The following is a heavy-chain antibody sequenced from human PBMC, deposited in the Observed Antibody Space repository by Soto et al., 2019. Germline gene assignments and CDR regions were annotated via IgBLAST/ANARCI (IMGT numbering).Heavy chain of an antibody. CDR1: GGSISSGGYS. CDR3: ARGGFYYGSGSYYAFDI. D-gene: IGHD3-10*01. V-gene: IGHV4-30-2*01. J-gene: IGHJ3*02. Sequence: PSETLSLTCAVSGGSISSGGYSWSWIRQPPGKGLEWIGYIYHSGSTYYNPSLKSRVTISVDRSKNQFSLKLSSVTAADTAVYYCARGGFYYGSGSYYAFDIWGQGTMVTVSS. CDR2: IYHSGST.